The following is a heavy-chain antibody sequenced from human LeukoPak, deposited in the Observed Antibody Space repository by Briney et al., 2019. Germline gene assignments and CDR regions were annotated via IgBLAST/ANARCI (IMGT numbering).Heavy chain of an antibody. V-gene: IGHV4-31*03. Sequence: SETLSLTCTVSGGSISSGGYYWSWIRQHPGKGLEWIGYIYYSGSTYYNPSLKSRVTISVDTSKNQFSLKLSSVTAADTAVYYCARSSLTYYYDSSGYYNFQHWGQGTLVTVSS. CDR2: IYYSGST. CDR1: GGSISSGGYY. D-gene: IGHD3-22*01. CDR3: ARSSLTYYYDSSGYYNFQH. J-gene: IGHJ1*01.